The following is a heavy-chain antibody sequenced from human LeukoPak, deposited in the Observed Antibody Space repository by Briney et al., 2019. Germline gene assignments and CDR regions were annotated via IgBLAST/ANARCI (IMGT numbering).Heavy chain of an antibody. CDR1: GFAYNTYA. Sequence: AGSLRLSCAASGFAYNTYAMHWVRQAPGQGLEWVALIWHDGSHKFYSNSVRGQFTISRDNSKNTVSLQMNNLRPEDTAVYYCAREIFGSGSDPDFWGQGTLVTVSS. J-gene: IGHJ4*02. CDR3: AREIFGSGSDPDF. V-gene: IGHV3-33*01. CDR2: IWHDGSHK. D-gene: IGHD3-10*01.